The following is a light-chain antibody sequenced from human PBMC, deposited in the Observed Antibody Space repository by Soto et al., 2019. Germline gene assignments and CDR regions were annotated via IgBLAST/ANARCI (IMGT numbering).Light chain of an antibody. CDR3: QKYNSALWT. CDR1: QGISNY. Sequence: DIQLTQVPSSLSAPIEDRVTITCRASQGISNYLAWYQQKPGKVPKLLIYAASTLQSGVPSRFSGSGSGTDFTLTISSLQPEDVATYYCQKYNSALWTFGQGTKV. CDR2: AAS. V-gene: IGKV1-27*01. J-gene: IGKJ1*01.